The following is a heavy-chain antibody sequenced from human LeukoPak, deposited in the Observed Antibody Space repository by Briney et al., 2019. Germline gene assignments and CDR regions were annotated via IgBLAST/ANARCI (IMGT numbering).Heavy chain of an antibody. Sequence: GGSLRLSCAASGFTFSSYAMHWVRQAPGKGLEWVAVISYDGSNKYYADSVKGRFTISRDNSKNTLYLQMNSLRAEDTAVYYCARDLTGTTFLDYWGQGTLVTVSS. J-gene: IGHJ4*02. CDR1: GFTFSSYA. CDR3: ARDLTGTTFLDY. V-gene: IGHV3-30-3*01. CDR2: ISYDGSNK. D-gene: IGHD1-7*01.